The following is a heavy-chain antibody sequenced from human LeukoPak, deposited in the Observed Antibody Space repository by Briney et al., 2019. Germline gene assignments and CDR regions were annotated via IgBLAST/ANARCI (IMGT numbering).Heavy chain of an antibody. CDR3: AKDRGTIFNVLNYYFDH. V-gene: IGHV3-30*01. D-gene: IGHD3-3*01. CDR1: GFTFSTSV. Sequence: PGKSLRLSCAASGFTFSTSVIHWVRQAPGKGLEWVAIISDDGSNKGYADSVKGRFTISRDNSKNTVSLQMNSLTTEDTAVCYCAKDRGTIFNVLNYYFDHWGQGVLVTVSS. CDR2: ISDDGSNK. J-gene: IGHJ4*02.